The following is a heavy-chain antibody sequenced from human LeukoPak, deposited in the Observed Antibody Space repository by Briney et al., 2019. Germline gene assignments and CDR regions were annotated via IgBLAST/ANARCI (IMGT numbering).Heavy chain of an antibody. J-gene: IGHJ4*02. CDR3: DCSSATCYAAGDY. Sequence: PGGSLRLSCAASGFTFSSYGMSWVRQAPGKGLEWVSAISGSGGSTYYADSVKGRFTISRDNSKNTLYLQMNSLRAEDTAIYYCDCSSATCYAAGDYWGQGTLVTVSS. CDR2: ISGSGGST. D-gene: IGHD2-2*01. CDR1: GFTFSSYG. V-gene: IGHV3-23*01.